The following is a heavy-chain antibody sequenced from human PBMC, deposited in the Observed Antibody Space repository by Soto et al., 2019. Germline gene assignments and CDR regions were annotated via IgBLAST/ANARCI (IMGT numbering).Heavy chain of an antibody. J-gene: IGHJ4*02. V-gene: IGHV3-33*01. D-gene: IGHD6-13*01. CDR3: ARGERAYSIAAARVGFDY. Sequence: GGSLRLSCAASGFTFSSYGMHWVRQAPGKGLEWVAVIWYDGSNKYYADSVKGRFTISRDNSKNTLYLQMNSLRAEDTAVYYCARGERAYSIAAARVGFDYWGQGXLFTVSS. CDR1: GFTFSSYG. CDR2: IWYDGSNK.